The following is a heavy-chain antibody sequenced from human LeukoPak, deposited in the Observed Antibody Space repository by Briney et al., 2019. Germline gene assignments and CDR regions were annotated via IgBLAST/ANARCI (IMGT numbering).Heavy chain of an antibody. D-gene: IGHD3-22*01. Sequence: SETLSLTCAVYGGSFSGYYWSWIRQPPGKGLEWVGEINHSGSTNYNPSLKSRVTISVDTSKNQFSLKLSSVTAADTAVYYCARGAQYYFDTSGYFDYWGQGILVTVSS. V-gene: IGHV4-34*01. CDR2: INHSGST. CDR1: GGSFSGYY. J-gene: IGHJ4*02. CDR3: ARGAQYYFDTSGYFDY.